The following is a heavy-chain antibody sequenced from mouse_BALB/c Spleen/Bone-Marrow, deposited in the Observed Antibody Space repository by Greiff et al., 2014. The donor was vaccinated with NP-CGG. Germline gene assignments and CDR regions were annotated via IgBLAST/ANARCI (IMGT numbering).Heavy chain of an antibody. CDR1: GYTFSSYW. CDR2: IFPGRGST. Sequence: VQLQQSGAELMKPGASVKISCKATGYTFSSYWIEWVKQRPGHGLEWIGEIFPGRGSTNYNEKFKSKATFTSDTSSNTAYMQLSSLTSEDSAVYYCARWDTTAMDYWGQGTSVTVSS. CDR3: ARWDTTAMDY. D-gene: IGHD1-1*01. J-gene: IGHJ4*01. V-gene: IGHV1-9*01.